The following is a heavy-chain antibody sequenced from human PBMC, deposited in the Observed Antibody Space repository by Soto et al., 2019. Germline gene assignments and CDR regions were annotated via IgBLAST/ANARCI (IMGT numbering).Heavy chain of an antibody. J-gene: IGHJ4*02. CDR1: GFTFSSYS. CDR3: ARDPLFTRYSSGWYGGDY. CDR2: ISSSSSYI. D-gene: IGHD6-19*01. V-gene: IGHV3-21*01. Sequence: EVQLVESGGGLVKPGGSLRLSCAASGFTFSSYSMNWVRQAPGKGLEWVSSISSSSSYIYYADSVKGRFTISRDNAKNSLYLQMNSLRAEDTAVYYCARDPLFTRYSSGWYGGDYWGQGTLVTVSS.